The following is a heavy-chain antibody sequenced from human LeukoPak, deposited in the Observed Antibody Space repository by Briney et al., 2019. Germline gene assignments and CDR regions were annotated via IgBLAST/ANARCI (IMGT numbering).Heavy chain of an antibody. CDR3: ARSSIAARVFDY. D-gene: IGHD6-6*01. V-gene: IGHV4-39*01. J-gene: IGHJ4*02. Sequence: SETLSLTCTVSGGSISSSSYYWGWIRQPPGKGLEWIGSIYYSGSTYYNPSLKSRVTISVDTSKNQFSLKLSSVTAADTAVYYCARSSIAARVFDYWGREPWSPSPQ. CDR2: IYYSGST. CDR1: GGSISSSSYY.